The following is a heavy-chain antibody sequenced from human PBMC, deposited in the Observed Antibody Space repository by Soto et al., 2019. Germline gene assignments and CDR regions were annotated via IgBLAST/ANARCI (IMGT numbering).Heavy chain of an antibody. V-gene: IGHV1-3*01. CDR1: GYTFTSYT. Sequence: DSVRASCKTSGYTFTSYTMHWVRQATGQRLEWMGWINAGNGNTKYSQKFQGRVTITRDTSASTAYMELSSLRSEDTAVYYCARSIVVVTALDYWGQGTLVTVSS. D-gene: IGHD2-21*02. J-gene: IGHJ4*02. CDR3: ARSIVVVTALDY. CDR2: INAGNGNT.